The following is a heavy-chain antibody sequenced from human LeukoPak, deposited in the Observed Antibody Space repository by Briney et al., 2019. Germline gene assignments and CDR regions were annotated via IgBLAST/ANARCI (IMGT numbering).Heavy chain of an antibody. D-gene: IGHD3-22*01. Sequence: ASVTVSCTASGYTFNNHYMHWVRQAPGKGPEWMGGFDPEDGETIYAQKFQGRVTMTEDTSTDTAYMELSSLRSEDTAVYYCVTDLQGYYYDSSQHSWGQGTLVTVSS. V-gene: IGHV1-24*01. J-gene: IGHJ4*02. CDR2: FDPEDGET. CDR1: GYTFNNHY. CDR3: VTDLQGYYYDSSQHS.